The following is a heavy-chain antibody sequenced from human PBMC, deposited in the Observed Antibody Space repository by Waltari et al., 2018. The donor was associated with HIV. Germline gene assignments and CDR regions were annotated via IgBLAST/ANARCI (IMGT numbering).Heavy chain of an antibody. Sequence: QVQLVASGGGVVQPGRSLRLSCAASGFTFISSGLPCVRQAPGKGLEWVGVLWYDGSNKYYADSVKGRFTISRDNSKNTLYLQMNSLRAEDTAVYYCARAMFGGSGSYFFDYWGQGTLVTVSS. CDR3: ARAMFGGSGSYFFDY. CDR1: GFTFISSG. D-gene: IGHD1-26*01. CDR2: LWYDGSNK. V-gene: IGHV3-33*01. J-gene: IGHJ4*02.